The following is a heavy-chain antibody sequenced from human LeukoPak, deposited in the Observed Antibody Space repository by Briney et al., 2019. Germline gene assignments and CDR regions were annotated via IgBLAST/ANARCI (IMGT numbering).Heavy chain of an antibody. D-gene: IGHD3-10*01. CDR1: GFTFSSSG. Sequence: GRSLRLSCAASGFTFSSSGMHWVRQAPGNGLEWVAVIWYDGSNKYYADSVKGRFTISRDNSKNTLYLQMNSLRAEDTAVYYCAKEGSSASGVFDYWGQGTLVTVSS. CDR3: AKEGSSASGVFDY. V-gene: IGHV3-33*06. CDR2: IWYDGSNK. J-gene: IGHJ4*02.